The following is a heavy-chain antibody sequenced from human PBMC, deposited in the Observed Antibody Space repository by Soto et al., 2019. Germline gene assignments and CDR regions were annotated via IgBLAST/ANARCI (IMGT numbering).Heavy chain of an antibody. Sequence: QVQLVQSGAEVKKPGSSVKVSCKASGGTFSSYAISLVRQAPGQGLEWMGGIIPIFGTANYAQKFQGRVTITADKSTSTAYMELSSLRAEDTAVYYCASLLNTKMATTRDYWGQGTLVTVSS. CDR1: GGTFSSYA. CDR3: ASLLNTKMATTRDY. CDR2: IIPIFGTA. D-gene: IGHD5-12*01. V-gene: IGHV1-69*06. J-gene: IGHJ4*02.